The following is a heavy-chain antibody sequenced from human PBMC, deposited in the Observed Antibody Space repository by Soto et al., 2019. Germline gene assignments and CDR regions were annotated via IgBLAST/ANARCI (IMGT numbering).Heavy chain of an antibody. CDR3: AKKAGPHLYYYGMDG. CDR1: GFTFSSYG. J-gene: IGHJ6*02. CDR2: ISYDGSNK. D-gene: IGHD6-13*01. Sequence: GGSLRLSCAASGFTFSSYGMHWVRQAPGKGLEWVAVISYDGSNKYYADSVKGRFTISRDNSKNTLYLQMNSLRAEDTAVYYCAKKAGPHLYYYGMDGWGQGTTVTVFS. V-gene: IGHV3-30*18.